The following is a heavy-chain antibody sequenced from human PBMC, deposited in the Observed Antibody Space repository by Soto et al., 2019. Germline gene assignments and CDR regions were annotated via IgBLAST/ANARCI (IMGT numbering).Heavy chain of an antibody. CDR2: IFYSGST. Sequence: SETLSLTCTVSGGSISSYYWSWIRQPPGKGLEWIGYIFYSGSTNYNPFLKSRVTISVDTSKNHFSLKLSSVTAADTAVYYCARDLGYGSGTGKINWFDPWGQGTLVTVSS. J-gene: IGHJ5*02. CDR1: GGSISSYY. CDR3: ARDLGYGSGTGKINWFDP. V-gene: IGHV4-59*01. D-gene: IGHD3-10*01.